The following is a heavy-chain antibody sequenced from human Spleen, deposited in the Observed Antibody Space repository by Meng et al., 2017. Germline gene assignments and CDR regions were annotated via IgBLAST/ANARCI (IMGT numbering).Heavy chain of an antibody. D-gene: IGHD3-22*01. CDR1: GGSISSYY. Sequence: SETLSLTCTVSGGSISSYYWSWIRQPPGKGLEWIGYIYYSGSTNYNLSLKSRVTISVDTSKNQFSLKLSSVTAADTAVYYCASLYNYDSSGYIWGQGTVVTVSS. V-gene: IGHV4-59*01. CDR2: IYYSGST. CDR3: ASLYNYDSSGYI. J-gene: IGHJ3*02.